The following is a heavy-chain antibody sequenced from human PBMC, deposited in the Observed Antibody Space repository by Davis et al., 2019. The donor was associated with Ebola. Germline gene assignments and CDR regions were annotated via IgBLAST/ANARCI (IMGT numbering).Heavy chain of an antibody. CDR3: ARDPDTAMASDAFDI. CDR2: ISSGSSTI. Sequence: PGGSLRLSCAASGFTFSSYSMNWVRQAPGKGLEWVSYISSGSSTIYYADSVKGRFTISRDNAKNSLYLQMNSLRDEDTAVYYCARDPDTAMASDAFDIWGQGTMVTVSS. J-gene: IGHJ3*02. V-gene: IGHV3-48*02. CDR1: GFTFSSYS. D-gene: IGHD5-18*01.